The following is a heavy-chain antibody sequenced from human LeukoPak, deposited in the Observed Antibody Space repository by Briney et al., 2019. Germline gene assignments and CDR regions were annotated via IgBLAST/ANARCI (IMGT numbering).Heavy chain of an antibody. V-gene: IGHV1-18*01. D-gene: IGHD3-10*01. Sequence: ASVKVSCKASGYTFTSFGISWVRQAPGQGLEWMGWISAYNGNTNYAQKLQGRVTMTTDTSTTTAYMELRSLRSDDTAVYYCARSYIYASGRYGVFDYWGQGTLVTVSS. CDR3: ARSYIYASGRYGVFDY. CDR1: GYTFTSFG. CDR2: ISAYNGNT. J-gene: IGHJ4*02.